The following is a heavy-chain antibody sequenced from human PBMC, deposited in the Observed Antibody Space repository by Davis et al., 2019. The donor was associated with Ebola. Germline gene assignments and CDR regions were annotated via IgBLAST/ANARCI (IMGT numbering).Heavy chain of an antibody. D-gene: IGHD2-21*02. J-gene: IGHJ4*02. CDR3: ARCGGDCYGLDY. Sequence: MPSETLSLTCAVSGGSISSGGYSWSWIRQPPGKGLEWIGYIYHSGSTYYNPSLKSRVTISADTSKNQFSLRLKSVTAADTAVYFCARCGGDCYGLDYWGQGTLVTVSS. CDR1: GGSISSGGYS. CDR2: IYHSGST. V-gene: IGHV4-30-2*01.